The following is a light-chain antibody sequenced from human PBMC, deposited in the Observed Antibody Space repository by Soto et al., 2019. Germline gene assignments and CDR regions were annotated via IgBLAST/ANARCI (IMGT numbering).Light chain of an antibody. Sequence: DIQMTQSPSTLSASVGDRVTITCRASQSISGWLAWYQQKPGKAPNLLIYDASTLQRGVPSRFRGSGSGTEFTLTISSLQPDDFATYYGQQFNSWPLTFGGGTKVEI. V-gene: IGKV1-5*01. CDR1: QSISGW. CDR3: QQFNSWPLT. J-gene: IGKJ4*01. CDR2: DAS.